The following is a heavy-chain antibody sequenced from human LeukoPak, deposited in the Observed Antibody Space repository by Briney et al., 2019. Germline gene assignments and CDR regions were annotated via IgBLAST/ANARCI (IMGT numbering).Heavy chain of an antibody. J-gene: IGHJ5*02. Sequence: GGSLRLSCAASGFTFSSYAMHWVRQAPGKGLEWVAVISYDGSNKYYADSVEGRFTISRDNSKNTLYLQMNSLRAEDTAVYYCASSRYDFQNWFDPWGQGTLVTVSS. V-gene: IGHV3-30-3*01. D-gene: IGHD3-3*01. CDR1: GFTFSSYA. CDR3: ASSRYDFQNWFDP. CDR2: ISYDGSNK.